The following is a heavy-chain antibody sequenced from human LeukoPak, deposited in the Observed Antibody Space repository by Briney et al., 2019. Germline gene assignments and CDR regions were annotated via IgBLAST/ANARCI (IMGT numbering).Heavy chain of an antibody. V-gene: IGHV4-59*13. CDR2: IYDSGGA. CDR3: ARGRKAHLLRYFDWLPKGSWFDP. CDR1: GGSISSYY. J-gene: IGHJ5*02. Sequence: SETLSLTCAVSGGSISSYYWSWIRQPPGKGLEWIGYIYDSGGATYNPSLKSRVTISVDTSKNQFSLKLSSVTAADTAVYYCARGRKAHLLRYFDWLPKGSWFDPWGQGTLVTVSS. D-gene: IGHD3-9*01.